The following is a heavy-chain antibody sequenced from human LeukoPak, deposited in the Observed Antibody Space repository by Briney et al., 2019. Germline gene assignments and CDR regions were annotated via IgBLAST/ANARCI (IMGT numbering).Heavy chain of an antibody. J-gene: IGHJ4*02. V-gene: IGHV3-30*04. D-gene: IGHD3-3*01. CDR1: GLTFSSYA. CDR2: ISYDGSNK. Sequence: GRSLRLSCAASGLTFSSYAMHWVRQAPGKGLEWVAVISYDGSNKYYADSVKGRFTISRDNSKNTLYLQMNSLRAEDTAVYYCARGGDSNYYDFWSGYPYWGQGTLVIVSS. CDR3: ARGGDSNYYDFWSGYPY.